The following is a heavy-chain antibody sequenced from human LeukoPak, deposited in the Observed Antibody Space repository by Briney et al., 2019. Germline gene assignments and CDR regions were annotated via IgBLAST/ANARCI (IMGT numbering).Heavy chain of an antibody. CDR3: AKDGGHSGVLYYFES. V-gene: IGHV3-9*01. J-gene: IGHJ4*02. CDR2: ISWKSDSI. D-gene: IGHD6-19*01. CDR1: GFTFSSYA. Sequence: PGGSLRLSCAASGFTFSSYAMSWVRQAPGKGLEWVSGISWKSDSILYADSVKGRFTFSRDNAKNSLYLQMNSLRPADTAFYYCAKDGGHSGVLYYFESWGQGTLVTVSS.